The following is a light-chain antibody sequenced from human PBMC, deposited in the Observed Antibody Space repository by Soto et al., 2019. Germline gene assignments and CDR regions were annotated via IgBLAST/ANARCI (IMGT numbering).Light chain of an antibody. CDR1: SSNIGINT. J-gene: IGLJ1*01. CDR3: VTWDASLNVYV. Sequence: QPVLTQPPSASGTPGQRVTISCSGSSSNIGINTVNWYQRLPGTAPKLLIYSNNQRPSGVPDRFSGSKSGTSASLAISGLQSVDEADYYCVTWDASLNVYVFGTGTKLTVL. CDR2: SNN. V-gene: IGLV1-44*01.